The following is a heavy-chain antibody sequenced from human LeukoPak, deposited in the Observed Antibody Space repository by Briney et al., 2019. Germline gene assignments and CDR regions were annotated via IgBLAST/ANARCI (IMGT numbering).Heavy chain of an antibody. CDR1: GFTFRSYA. J-gene: IGHJ4*02. Sequence: PGGSLRLSCAASGFTFRSYAIHWVRQAPGKGLEWVAFISYDGSIKYYADSVKGRFTISRDNAKNSLYLQMNSLRAEDTAVYYCARDSSGWYYFDYWGQGTLVTVSS. D-gene: IGHD6-19*01. CDR2: ISYDGSIK. V-gene: IGHV3-30-3*01. CDR3: ARDSSGWYYFDY.